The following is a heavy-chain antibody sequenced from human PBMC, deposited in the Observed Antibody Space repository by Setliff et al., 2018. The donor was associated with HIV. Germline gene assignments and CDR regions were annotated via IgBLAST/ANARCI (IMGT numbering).Heavy chain of an antibody. J-gene: IGHJ5*02. CDR3: ARFWIGIPRNYFDP. D-gene: IGHD2-21*01. V-gene: IGHV4-59*11. CDR2: ISYSGGT. CDR1: GGAISGHS. Sequence: KSSETLSLTCTVSGGAISGHSWSWVRQPPGKGLEWIGYISYSGGTNYNPSLKSRASISVDTSTNQFSLRLNSVTAADTAVYSCARFWIGIPRNYFDPWGQGTLVTVSS.